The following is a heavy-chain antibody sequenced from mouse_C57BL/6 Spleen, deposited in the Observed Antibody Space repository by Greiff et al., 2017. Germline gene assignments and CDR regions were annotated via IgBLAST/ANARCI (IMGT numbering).Heavy chain of an antibody. CDR3: ARKLGRGYFDY. Sequence: VQLQQSGAELVRPGASVKLSCKASGYTFTDYYINWVKQRPGQGLEWIARIYPGSGNTYYNEKFKGKATLTAEKSSSTAYMQLSSLTSEDSAVYFCARKLGRGYFDYWGQGTTLTVSS. J-gene: IGHJ2*01. D-gene: IGHD4-1*01. CDR2: IYPGSGNT. CDR1: GYTFTDYY. V-gene: IGHV1-76*01.